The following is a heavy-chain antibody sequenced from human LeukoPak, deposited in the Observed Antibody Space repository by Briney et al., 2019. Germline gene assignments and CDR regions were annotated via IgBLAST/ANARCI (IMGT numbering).Heavy chain of an antibody. CDR1: GFIFSSYW. J-gene: IGHJ4*02. V-gene: IGHV3-7*04. CDR3: ARYPSGYDRGFDY. CDR2: INQDGSEK. Sequence: GGSLRLSCAASGFIFSSYWMNWVRQAPGKGLEWVANINQDGSEKNYVDSVKGRFTISRDNAKNSLYLQMFSLRAEDTAVYYCARYPSGYDRGFDYWGQGTLVTVSS. D-gene: IGHD5-12*01.